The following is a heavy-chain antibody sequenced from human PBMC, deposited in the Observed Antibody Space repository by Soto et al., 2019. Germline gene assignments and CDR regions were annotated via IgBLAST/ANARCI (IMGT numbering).Heavy chain of an antibody. V-gene: IGHV6-1*01. Sequence: SQTLSLTCAISGDSVSSNSAAWNWIRQSPSRGLEWLGRTYYRSKWYNDYAVSGKSRITINPDTSKNQFSLQLNSVTPEDTAVYYCARYTGTTGHYYYYYGMDVWGQGTTVTVSS. CDR3: ARYTGTTGHYYYYYGMDV. J-gene: IGHJ6*02. D-gene: IGHD1-7*01. CDR1: GDSVSSNSAA. CDR2: TYYRSKWYN.